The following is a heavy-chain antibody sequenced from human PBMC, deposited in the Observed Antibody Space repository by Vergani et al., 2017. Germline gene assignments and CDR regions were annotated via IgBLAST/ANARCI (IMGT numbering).Heavy chain of an antibody. CDR2: IYYSGST. D-gene: IGHD3-3*01. CDR3: ARASGRITSFGVVDPTEIDY. Sequence: QVQLQESGPGLVKPSETLSLTCTVSGGSLSSYYWSWIRQPPGKGLEWIGYIYYSGSTNYNPSLKSRVTISVDTSKNQFSLKLSSVTAADTAVYYCARASGRITSFGVVDPTEIDYWGQGTLVTVSS. V-gene: IGHV4-59*01. CDR1: GGSLSSYY. J-gene: IGHJ4*02.